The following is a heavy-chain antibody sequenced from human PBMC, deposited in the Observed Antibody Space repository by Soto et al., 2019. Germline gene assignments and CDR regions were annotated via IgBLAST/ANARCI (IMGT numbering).Heavy chain of an antibody. Sequence: SEILSLTCTVSGGSISSYYWSWIRQPPGKGLEWIGYIYYSGSTNYNPSLKSRVTMSVDTSKNQFSLKLSSVTAADTAVYYCARGGSGSYYNYYMDVWGKGTTVTVSS. J-gene: IGHJ6*03. CDR3: ARGGSGSYYNYYMDV. D-gene: IGHD3-10*01. CDR1: GGSISSYY. V-gene: IGHV4-59*01. CDR2: IYYSGST.